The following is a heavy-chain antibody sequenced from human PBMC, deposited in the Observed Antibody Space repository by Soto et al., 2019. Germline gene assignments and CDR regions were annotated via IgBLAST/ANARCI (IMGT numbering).Heavy chain of an antibody. D-gene: IGHD3-9*01. CDR1: GGSISSYY. V-gene: IGHV4-59*01. CDR3: ARGGILTGRYYYYMDV. J-gene: IGHJ6*03. Sequence: QVQLQESGPGLVKPSETLSLTCTVSGGSISSYYWSWIRQLPGKGLEWIGYIYYSGSTNYNPSLKSRVTISVDTSKNQFSLKLSSVTAADTAVYYCARGGILTGRYYYYMDVWGKGTTVTVSS. CDR2: IYYSGST.